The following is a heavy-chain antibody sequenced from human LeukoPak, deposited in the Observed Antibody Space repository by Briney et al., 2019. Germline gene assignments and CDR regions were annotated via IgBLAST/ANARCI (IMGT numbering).Heavy chain of an antibody. CDR1: GYTFTSYG. Sequence: ASVKVSCKASGYTFTSYGISWVRQAPGQGLEWMGWISAYNGNTNYAQKLQGRVTMTTDTSTSTTYMELRSLRSVDTAVYYCARSEHSNYWFDPWGQGTLVTVSS. V-gene: IGHV1-18*01. J-gene: IGHJ5*02. CDR2: ISAYNGNT. D-gene: IGHD4-11*01. CDR3: ARSEHSNYWFDP.